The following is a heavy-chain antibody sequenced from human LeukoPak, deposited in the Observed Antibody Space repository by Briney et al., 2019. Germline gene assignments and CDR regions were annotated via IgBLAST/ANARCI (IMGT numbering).Heavy chain of an antibody. J-gene: IGHJ4*02. CDR3: ARDGSLPDY. V-gene: IGHV3-74*01. CDR1: GFTFSSYW. Sequence: PGGSLRLSCAASGFTFSSYWMHWVRQAPGKGPVWVSRINGDGSGPIYADSVKGRFTISRDNAKRTLYLQMNSLRAEDTAVYYCARDGSLPDYWGQGTLVTVSS. D-gene: IGHD2-15*01. CDR2: INGDGSGP.